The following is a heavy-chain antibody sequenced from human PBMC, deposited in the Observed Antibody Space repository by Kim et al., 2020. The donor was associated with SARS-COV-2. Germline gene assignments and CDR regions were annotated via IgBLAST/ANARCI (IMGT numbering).Heavy chain of an antibody. CDR3: VKAYGSI. CDR2: ITSTGAGT. J-gene: IGHJ4*02. V-gene: IGHV3-23*01. CDR1: GFTFNGYA. D-gene: IGHD2-2*01. Sequence: GGSLRLSCAASGFTFNGYAMNWVRQAPGKGLEWLSRITSTGAGTFYADSVKGRFTVSRDNSKNTLYLQMDSLRADDTAVYVCVKAYGSIWGQGTLVTVSS.